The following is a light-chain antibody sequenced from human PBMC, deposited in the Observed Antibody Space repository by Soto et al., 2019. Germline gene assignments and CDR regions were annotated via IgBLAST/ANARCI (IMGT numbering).Light chain of an antibody. CDR2: VNSDGSQ. J-gene: IGLJ2*01. V-gene: IGLV4-69*01. CDR1: SGHSSYA. Sequence: QSVLTQSPSASASLGASVKLTCTLSSGHSSYAIAWHQQQPEKGPRYLMKVNSDGSQNKGDGSPDRFSGSSSGAERYLTISSLQSEDEADYYCQTWGTGNVVFGGGTKLTVL. CDR3: QTWGTGNVV.